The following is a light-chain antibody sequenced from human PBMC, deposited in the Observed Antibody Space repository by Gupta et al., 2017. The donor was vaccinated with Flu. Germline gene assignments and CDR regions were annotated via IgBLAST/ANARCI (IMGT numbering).Light chain of an antibody. CDR3: MQGTHWRGFT. Sequence: NLGQPASISCRSRKSSVTTGGKIFLSWFNQRPGHFPRRLIYEISHRDSGVPDRFGGSGSGTDFTLKISRVEAEDVGTYYCMQGTHWRGFTFGPGTKVEIK. CDR2: EIS. J-gene: IGKJ3*01. CDR1: KSSVTTGGKIF. V-gene: IGKV2-30*01.